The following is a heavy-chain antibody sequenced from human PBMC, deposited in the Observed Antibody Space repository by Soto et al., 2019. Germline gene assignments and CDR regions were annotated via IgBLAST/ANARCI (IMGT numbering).Heavy chain of an antibody. CDR2: ISTYNGKT. D-gene: IGHD3-3*01. J-gene: IGHJ3*02. V-gene: IGHV1-18*01. CDR3: GSFWPGGAPSGGVHFDM. CDR1: GYTFTSHG. Sequence: QLQLVQSGGEVKTPGASVKVSCTTSGYTFTSHGISWVRQAPGQGLEWMGWISTYNGKTDYAQKFRGRITRPANTPRSTFYRGGGRLRSDDTAVFYGGSFWPGGAPSGGVHFDMGGKGKKVTVS.